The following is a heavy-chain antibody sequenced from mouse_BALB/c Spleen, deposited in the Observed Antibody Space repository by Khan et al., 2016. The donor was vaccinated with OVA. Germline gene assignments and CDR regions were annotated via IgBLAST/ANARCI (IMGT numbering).Heavy chain of an antibody. CDR3: ARGNYDGHYCDY. CDR2: ISYSDVT. Sequence: EVQLQESGPGLVKPSQSLSLTCTVTGYSITSGYAWNWIRQFPGNKLEWMGYISYSDVTNYNPSLKSRISITRDTSKNEFFLQLNSVTTEDTATYYCARGNYDGHYCDYWGQGTTLTVSS. J-gene: IGHJ2*01. D-gene: IGHD2-4*01. CDR1: GYSITSGYA. V-gene: IGHV3-2*02.